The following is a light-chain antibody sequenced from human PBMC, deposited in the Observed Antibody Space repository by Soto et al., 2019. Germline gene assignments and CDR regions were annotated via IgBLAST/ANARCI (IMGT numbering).Light chain of an antibody. CDR3: CSQAGRWV. CDR1: SSDVGGYNY. Sequence: QSVLTQPRSVSGSPGQSVTLSCTGTSSDVGGYNYVSWYQQHPGKAPKLMIYDVNKRPSGVPDRFSGSKSCNTASLTISGLQAADEADNDCCSQAGRWVFGGGTEVTVL. CDR2: DVN. J-gene: IGLJ3*02. V-gene: IGLV2-11*01.